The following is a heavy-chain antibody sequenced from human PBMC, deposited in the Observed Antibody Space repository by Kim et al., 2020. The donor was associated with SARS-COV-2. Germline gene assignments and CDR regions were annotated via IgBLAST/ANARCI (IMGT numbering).Heavy chain of an antibody. D-gene: IGHD3-9*01. CDR3: ARGTTLRYFDWSAGWFDP. Sequence: SETLSLTCAVYGGSFSGYYWSWIRQPPGKGLEWIGEINHSGSTNYNPSLKSRVTISVDTSKNQFSLKLSSVTAADTAVYYCARGTTLRYFDWSAGWFDPWGQGTLVTVSS. J-gene: IGHJ5*02. CDR1: GGSFSGYY. V-gene: IGHV4-34*01. CDR2: INHSGST.